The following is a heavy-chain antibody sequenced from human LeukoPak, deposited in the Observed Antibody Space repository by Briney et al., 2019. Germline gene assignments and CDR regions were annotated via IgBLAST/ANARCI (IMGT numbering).Heavy chain of an antibody. Sequence: GRSLRLSCAASGFTFSSYGMHWVRQAPGKGLEWVAVIWYDGSNKYYADSVKGRFTISRDNSKNTLYLQMNSLRAEDTAVYYCARDLPGYGYDYWGQGTLVTVPS. CDR3: ARDLPGYGYDY. D-gene: IGHD5-18*01. CDR1: GFTFSSYG. CDR2: IWYDGSNK. J-gene: IGHJ4*02. V-gene: IGHV3-33*01.